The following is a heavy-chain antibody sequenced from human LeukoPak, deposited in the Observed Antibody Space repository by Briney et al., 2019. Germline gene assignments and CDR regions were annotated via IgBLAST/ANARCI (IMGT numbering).Heavy chain of an antibody. CDR1: GFTFSSYA. V-gene: IGHV3-23*01. D-gene: IGHD6-13*01. CDR2: ISGSGVAT. Sequence: PGGSLRPSCAASGFTFSSYAVSWVRQAPGKGLEWVSFISGSGVATYSADSVKGRFTISRDNSKNTLYLQMNSLRAEDTAVYYCAKDWGYSSSQGYYFDYWGQGTVVTVSS. J-gene: IGHJ4*02. CDR3: AKDWGYSSSQGYYFDY.